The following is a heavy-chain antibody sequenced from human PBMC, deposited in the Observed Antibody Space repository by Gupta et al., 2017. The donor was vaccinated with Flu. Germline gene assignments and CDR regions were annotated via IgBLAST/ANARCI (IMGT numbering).Heavy chain of an antibody. CDR1: GYSFTAYD. CDR3: ARSKFSYGPFDY. D-gene: IGHD3-16*01. V-gene: IGHV1-2*02. CDR2: ITPNSGAT. Sequence: QVQLIQSGAEVKKPGASVKVPCKASGYSFTAYDMHWVRQAPGQGLEWLGWITPNSGATIYAQKFQGRVTVTRDISTRTVYMELSRLRFDDTAVYYCARSKFSYGPFDYWGQGTLVTVSS. J-gene: IGHJ4*02.